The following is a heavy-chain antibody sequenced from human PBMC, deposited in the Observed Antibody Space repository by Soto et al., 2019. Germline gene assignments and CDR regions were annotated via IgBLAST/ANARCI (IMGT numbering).Heavy chain of an antibody. CDR1: GFSFSNYA. Sequence: GGSLRLSCVASGFSFSNYAIHWVRQAPGKGLEWVSVISYDGTNRFYGESVKGRFTISRDNSLKTVYLQMSSLIPEDTAIYYCARGLRPRGYNFYFWGQGVSVTVSS. J-gene: IGHJ4*02. V-gene: IGHV3-30*04. CDR3: ARGLRPRGYNFYF. D-gene: IGHD5-12*01. CDR2: ISYDGTNR.